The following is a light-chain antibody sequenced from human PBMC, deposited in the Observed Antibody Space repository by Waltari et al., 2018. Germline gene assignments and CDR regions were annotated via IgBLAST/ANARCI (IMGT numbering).Light chain of an antibody. CDR2: EDS. V-gene: IGLV3-10*01. J-gene: IGLJ3*02. CDR3: YSTDSSGNHRGV. Sequence: SYELTQPPSVSVSPGQTARIICSGDVLPRTYAYWYQQKSGHAPVPVIYEDSNRTSGIPERFSGSSSGTVATLTISGAQVEDEGVYYCYSTDSSGNHRGVFGGGTTLTVL. CDR1: VLPRTY.